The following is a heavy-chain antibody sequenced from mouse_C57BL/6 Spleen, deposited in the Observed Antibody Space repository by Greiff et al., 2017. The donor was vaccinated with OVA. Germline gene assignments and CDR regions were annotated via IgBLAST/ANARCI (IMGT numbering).Heavy chain of an antibody. CDR3: ARRGDGYSLFAY. CDR1: GYTFTDYN. D-gene: IGHD2-3*01. V-gene: IGHV1-22*01. Sequence: EVQLQQSGPELVKPGASVKMSRKASGYTFTDYNMHWVKQSHGKSLEWIGYINPNNGGTSYNQKFKGKATLTVNKSSSTAYMELRSLTSEDSAVYYCARRGDGYSLFAYWGQGTLVTVSA. J-gene: IGHJ3*01. CDR2: INPNNGGT.